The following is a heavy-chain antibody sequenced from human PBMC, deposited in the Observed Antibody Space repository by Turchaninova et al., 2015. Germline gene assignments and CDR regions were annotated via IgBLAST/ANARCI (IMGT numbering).Heavy chain of an antibody. Sequence: EVQLVESGGGLVQPGGALGLSGAASGFPFSSYWMHWVRQAPGKGLVWVSRINSDGSSTSYADSVKGRVTISRDNAKNTLYLQMNSLRAEDTAVYYCARARDSSGWYGDYFDYWGQGTLVTVSS. CDR2: INSDGSST. J-gene: IGHJ4*02. V-gene: IGHV3-74*01. D-gene: IGHD6-19*01. CDR3: ARARDSSGWYGDYFDY. CDR1: GFPFSSYW.